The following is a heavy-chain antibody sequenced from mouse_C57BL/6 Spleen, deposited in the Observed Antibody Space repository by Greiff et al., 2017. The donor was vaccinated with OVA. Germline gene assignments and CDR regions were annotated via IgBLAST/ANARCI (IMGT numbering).Heavy chain of an antibody. CDR2: INTDGSST. CDR3: ARETYAFDY. CDR1: GFTFSDYY. D-gene: IGHD6-5*01. Sequence: EVNVVESEGGLVQPGSSMKLSCTASGFTFSDYYMAWVRQVPEKGLEWVANINTDGSSTYYLDSLKSRFIISRDNAKNILYLQMSSLKSEDTATYYCARETYAFDYWGQGTTLTVSS. V-gene: IGHV5-16*01. J-gene: IGHJ2*01.